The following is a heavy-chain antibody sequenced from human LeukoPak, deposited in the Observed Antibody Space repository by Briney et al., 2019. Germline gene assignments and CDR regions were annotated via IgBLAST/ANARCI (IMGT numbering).Heavy chain of an antibody. CDR1: GYTFTGYY. D-gene: IGHD5-24*01. J-gene: IGHJ5*02. CDR2: INPNSGGT. V-gene: IGHV1-2*02. CDR3: ARPIEMATILNWFDP. Sequence: ASVKVSCKASGYTFTGYYMHWLRQAPGQGLDWIGWINPNSGGTNYAQKFQGRVTMTRDTSISTAYMELSRLRSDDTAVYYCARPIEMATILNWFDPWGQGTLVTVSS.